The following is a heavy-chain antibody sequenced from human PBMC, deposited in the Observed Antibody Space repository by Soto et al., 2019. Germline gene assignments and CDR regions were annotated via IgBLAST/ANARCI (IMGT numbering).Heavy chain of an antibody. CDR2: IDWDDDK. D-gene: IGHD3-10*01. J-gene: IGHJ6*02. V-gene: IGHV2-70*12. Sequence: SGPTLVNPRQTLTLTCAFSGFSLTTPGMCVSWIRQPPGKALEWLAVIDWDDDKYYSTSLKTRLSISMDTSKNQVVLEMTNVAPVDTATYYCAHIRGAGAYYYYPMDVWGQGTTVTVSS. CDR3: AHIRGAGAYYYYPMDV. CDR1: GFSLTTPGMC.